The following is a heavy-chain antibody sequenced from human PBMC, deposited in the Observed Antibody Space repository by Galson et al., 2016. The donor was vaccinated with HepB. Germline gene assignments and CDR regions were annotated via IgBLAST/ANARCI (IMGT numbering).Heavy chain of an antibody. D-gene: IGHD3-9*01. V-gene: IGHV3-30-3*01. CDR3: VRDKGTDYDIRNWFDP. CDR1: GFTFSSYA. CDR2: ISYDGSNK. Sequence: SLRLSCAASGFTFSSYAMHWVRQAPGKGLEWVAVISYDGSNKYYADSVTGRFTISRDNSKNTLYLQMNSLRAEDTAVYYCVRDKGTDYDIRNWFDPWGQGTLVTVSS. J-gene: IGHJ5*02.